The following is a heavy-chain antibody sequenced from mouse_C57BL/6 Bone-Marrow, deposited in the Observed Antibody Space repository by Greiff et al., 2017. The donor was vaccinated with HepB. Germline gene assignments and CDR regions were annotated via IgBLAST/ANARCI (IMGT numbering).Heavy chain of an antibody. D-gene: IGHD4-1*01. CDR2: ISYSGST. CDR1: GYSITSDY. Sequence: EVKLLESGPGLAKPSQTLSLTCSVTGYSITSDYWNWIRKFPGNKLEYMGYISYSGSTYYNPSPKSRIAITRDTSKNQYYQQLNSVTTEDTSTYYCARRSNLYYFDYWGQGTTLTVSS. J-gene: IGHJ2*01. V-gene: IGHV3-8*01. CDR3: ARRSNLYYFDY.